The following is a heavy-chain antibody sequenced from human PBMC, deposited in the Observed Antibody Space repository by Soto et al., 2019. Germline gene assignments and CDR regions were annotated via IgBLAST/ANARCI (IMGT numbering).Heavy chain of an antibody. D-gene: IGHD3-16*01. CDR1: GFTFNKYA. CDR2: ISGSGAST. V-gene: IGHV3-23*01. CDR3: AKTPGVITVITSFDH. J-gene: IGHJ4*02. Sequence: WGSLRLSCVAPGFTFNKYALAFFRHSPFKGLEWVSAISGSGASTYDADSVKGRFTISRDNSNNTLYLQMNSLRAEDTAVYYCAKTPGVITVITSFDHWGQGTPVTVSS.